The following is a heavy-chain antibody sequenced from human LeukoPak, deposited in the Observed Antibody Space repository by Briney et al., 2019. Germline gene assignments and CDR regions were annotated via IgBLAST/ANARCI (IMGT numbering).Heavy chain of an antibody. V-gene: IGHV1-24*01. D-gene: IGHD1-1*01. CDR1: GYTLTELS. CDR3: AVSLTTGGYYGMDV. CDR2: FDREDGET. Sequence: ASVTVSFTGSGYTLTELSLHWVRQPPGKGLEWVGRFDREDGETIYARKFQGRVSMTEDTSTDTAYMELSSLRSEDTAVYFCAVSLTTGGYYGMDVWGQGTTVTVSS. J-gene: IGHJ6*02.